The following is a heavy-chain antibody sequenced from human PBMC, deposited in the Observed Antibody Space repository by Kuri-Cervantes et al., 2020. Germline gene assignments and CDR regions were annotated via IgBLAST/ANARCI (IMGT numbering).Heavy chain of an antibody. Sequence: GESLKISCAASGFTFSSYVMHWVRQAPGKGLEWVAVIWFDGSNKYYADSVKGRLTISRDIFKNTLYLQMNSLRTEDTAVYYCAKNFQQTSMVMDVWGKGTTVTVSS. D-gene: IGHD3-10*01. J-gene: IGHJ6*04. CDR2: IWFDGSNK. V-gene: IGHV3-33*03. CDR3: AKNFQQTSMVMDV. CDR1: GFTFSSYV.